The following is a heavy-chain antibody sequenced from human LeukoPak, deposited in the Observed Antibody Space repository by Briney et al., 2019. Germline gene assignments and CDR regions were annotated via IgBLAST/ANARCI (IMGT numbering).Heavy chain of an antibody. J-gene: IGHJ4*02. CDR1: GFTFSSYW. CDR2: IKPDESEK. V-gene: IGHV3-7*01. Sequence: GGTLRLSCAASGFTFSSYWMTWVRQAPGKGLEWVANIKPDESEKYYADSVKGRFTISTDNAKNSLYLQMNSLRAEDTAVYYCARVNLGATFDYWGQGTLVTVSS. CDR3: ARVNLGATFDY. D-gene: IGHD1-26*01.